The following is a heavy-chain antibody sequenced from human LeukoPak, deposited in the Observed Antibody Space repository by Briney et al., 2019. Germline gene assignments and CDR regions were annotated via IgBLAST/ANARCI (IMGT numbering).Heavy chain of an antibody. V-gene: IGHV3-23*01. CDR2: ISGSGDNT. D-gene: IGHD4-17*01. Sequence: GGSLRLSCAASGFTFSSYAMSWVRQVPGKGLEWVSVISGSGDNTYYADSVKGRFTISRDNSKNTLYLQLNSLRAEDTAVYYCAKDPYGDYDFDCWGQGTLVTVSS. CDR1: GFTFSSYA. J-gene: IGHJ4*02. CDR3: AKDPYGDYDFDC.